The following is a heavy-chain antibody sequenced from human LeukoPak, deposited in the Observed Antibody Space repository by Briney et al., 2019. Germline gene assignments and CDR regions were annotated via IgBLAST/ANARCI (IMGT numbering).Heavy chain of an antibody. CDR2: IRSKGHRYAT. J-gene: IGHJ4*02. D-gene: IGHD3-10*01. Sequence: GGSLRLSCAASGFCFSGSAMHWVRQAPGKGLEWVGRIRSKGHRYATAYAASMKGRFTISRDDSKKTAYLQMNSLKTEDTAVYYCTRQVFYGSESYYNFDYWGQGTLVTVSS. CDR1: GFCFSGSA. V-gene: IGHV3-73*01. CDR3: TRQVFYGSESYYNFDY.